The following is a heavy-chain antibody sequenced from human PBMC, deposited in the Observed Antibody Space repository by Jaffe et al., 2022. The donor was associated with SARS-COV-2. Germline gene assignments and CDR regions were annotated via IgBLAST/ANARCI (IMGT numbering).Heavy chain of an antibody. CDR2: IAPVDSYS. CDR1: GYDFSEYW. V-gene: IGHV5-10-1*03. CDR3: ARGGGPVMILPGSAGHAMDV. J-gene: IGHJ6*02. D-gene: IGHD3-16*01. Sequence: EVQLVQSGTEVKKPGESLRISCQGSGYDFSEYWITWVRLMPGKGLEWMGRIAPVDSYSDYSPSFQGRVTVSVDKSINTVYLQWTSLKASDTAIYYCARGGGPVMILPGSAGHAMDVWGQGTTVTVSS.